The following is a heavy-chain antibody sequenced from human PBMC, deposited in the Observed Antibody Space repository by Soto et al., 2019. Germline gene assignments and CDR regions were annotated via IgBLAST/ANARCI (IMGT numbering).Heavy chain of an antibody. CDR2: INAGNGNT. CDR1: GYTFTSYA. V-gene: IGHV1-3*01. Sequence: ASVKVSCKASGYTFTSYAMHWVRQAPGQRLEWMGWINAGNGNTKYSQKFQGRVTITRDTSANTAYMELSSLRSEDTAVYYCARVRSYYGSGSRQSYYYYYGMDVWGQGTTVTVSS. D-gene: IGHD3-10*01. CDR3: ARVRSYYGSGSRQSYYYYYGMDV. J-gene: IGHJ6*02.